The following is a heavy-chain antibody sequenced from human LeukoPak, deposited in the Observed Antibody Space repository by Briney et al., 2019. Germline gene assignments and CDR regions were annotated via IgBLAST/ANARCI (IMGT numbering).Heavy chain of an antibody. CDR2: IYTSGST. V-gene: IGHV4-61*02. CDR1: GGSISSGSYY. CDR3: ARVRFTMVRGVLFDY. J-gene: IGHJ4*02. Sequence: SQTLSLTCTVSGGSISSGSYYWSWIRQPAGKGLEWIGRIYTSGSTNYNPSLKSRVTISVDTSKNQFSLKLSSVTAADTAVYYCARVRFTMVRGVLFDYWGQGTLVTVSS. D-gene: IGHD3-10*01.